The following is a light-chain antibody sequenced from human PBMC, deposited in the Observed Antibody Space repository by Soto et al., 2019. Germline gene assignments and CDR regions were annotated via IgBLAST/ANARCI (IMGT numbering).Light chain of an antibody. CDR2: EVV. V-gene: IGLV2-8*01. CDR3: KSYAGSNTYV. J-gene: IGLJ1*01. CDR1: KSDIGTYDF. Sequence: GLTQLPSTPGYPGQSVTISCTGTKSDIGTYDFASWYQHPPGKAPRLIIYEVVQRPSGVPDRFSGYTSGNTASLTVSGLHAADEADYFCKSYAGSNTYVFGSGTKVTAL.